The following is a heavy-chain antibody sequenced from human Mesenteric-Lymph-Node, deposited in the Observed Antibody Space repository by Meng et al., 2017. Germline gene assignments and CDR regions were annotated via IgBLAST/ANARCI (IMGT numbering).Heavy chain of an antibody. J-gene: IGHJ6*02. Sequence: GESLKISCAASGFTFSSYAMHWVRQAPGKGLEWVAVISYDGSNKYYADSVKGRLTISRDNSKNTLYLQMNSLRAEDTAVYYCARDVYCSGGSCYSNYFYNYGMDVWGQGTTVTVSS. D-gene: IGHD2-15*01. CDR1: GFTFSSYA. CDR3: ARDVYCSGGSCYSNYFYNYGMDV. CDR2: ISYDGSNK. V-gene: IGHV3-30*07.